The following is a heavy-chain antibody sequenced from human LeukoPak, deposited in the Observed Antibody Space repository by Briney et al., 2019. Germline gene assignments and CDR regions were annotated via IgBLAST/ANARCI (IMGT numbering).Heavy chain of an antibody. CDR3: ARGIGIAAAGR. Sequence: PSQTLSLTCTVSGGSISSGGYYWSWIRQPPGKGLEWIGYIYHSGSTYYNPSLKSRVTISVDRSKNQFSLKLSSVTAADTAVYYCARGIGIAAAGRWGQGTMVTVSS. CDR1: GGSISSGGYY. CDR2: IYHSGST. V-gene: IGHV4-30-2*01. D-gene: IGHD6-13*01. J-gene: IGHJ3*01.